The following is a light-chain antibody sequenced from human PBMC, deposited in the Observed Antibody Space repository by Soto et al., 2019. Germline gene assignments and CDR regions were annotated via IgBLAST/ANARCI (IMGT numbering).Light chain of an antibody. CDR3: SSYTSSSILQV. J-gene: IGLJ2*01. CDR1: SSDIGDYNY. V-gene: IGLV2-14*03. CDR2: DVT. Sequence: QSALTQPASVSGSPGQSITISCTGTSSDIGDYNYVSWYQQHPGKAPKLIIYDVTNRPSGISCRFSGSKSGNTASLTISGLQAEDEAHYYSSSYTSSSILQVFGGGTKVTVL.